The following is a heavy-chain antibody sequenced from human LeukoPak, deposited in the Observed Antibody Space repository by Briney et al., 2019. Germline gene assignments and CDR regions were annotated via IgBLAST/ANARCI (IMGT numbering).Heavy chain of an antibody. Sequence: SVKVSCKASGGTFSSYAISWVRQAPGQGLEWMGGTIPISGTANYAQKFQGRVTITADESTSTAYMELSSLRSEDTAVYYCARHYYDSSGYYYDGAFDIWGQGTMVTVSS. CDR3: ARHYYDSSGYYYDGAFDI. D-gene: IGHD3-22*01. CDR1: GGTFSSYA. V-gene: IGHV1-69*13. J-gene: IGHJ3*02. CDR2: TIPISGTA.